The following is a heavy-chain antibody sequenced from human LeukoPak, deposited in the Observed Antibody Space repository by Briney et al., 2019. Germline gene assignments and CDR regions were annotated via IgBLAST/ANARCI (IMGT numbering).Heavy chain of an antibody. CDR3: AKEPRYSSSNYYYYYMDV. J-gene: IGHJ6*03. Sequence: GGSLRLSCAASGFSFSSYAMTWVRQAPGKGLEWVSGISGSGDSTYYADSVKGRFTISRDNSKKTLYLQMNSLRAEDTAVYYCAKEPRYSSSNYYYYYMDVWGKGTTVTVPS. D-gene: IGHD6-19*01. V-gene: IGHV3-23*01. CDR2: ISGSGDST. CDR1: GFSFSSYA.